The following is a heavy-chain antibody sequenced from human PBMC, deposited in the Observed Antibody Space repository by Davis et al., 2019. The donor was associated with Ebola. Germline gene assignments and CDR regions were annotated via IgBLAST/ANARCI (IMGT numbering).Heavy chain of an antibody. J-gene: IGHJ4*02. D-gene: IGHD6-13*01. CDR3: ARRIPAAGYFDN. V-gene: IGHV4-59*12. Sequence: MPSETLSLTCTVSGASISSYYWSWIRQPPGKGLEWIGYIYYSRSTNYNPSLRGRLSMSVDTSKNQFSLKLTSVTAADTAVYYCARRIPAAGYFDNWGQGTLVTVSS. CDR2: IYYSRST. CDR1: GASISSYY.